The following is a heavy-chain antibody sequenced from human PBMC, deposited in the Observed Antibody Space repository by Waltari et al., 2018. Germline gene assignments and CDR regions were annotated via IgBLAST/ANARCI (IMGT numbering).Heavy chain of an antibody. CDR1: GYSFTSYW. CDR3: ARLEKGADDFWSGYLHPGGMDV. V-gene: IGHV5-51*03. Sequence: EVQLVQSGAEVKKPGESLKISCKGSGYSFTSYWIGWVRQMPGKGLEWKGIIYPGDSDTRYSPSFQGQVTISADKSISTAYLQWSSLKASDTAMYYCARLEKGADDFWSGYLHPGGMDVWGQGTTVTVSS. D-gene: IGHD3-3*01. J-gene: IGHJ6*02. CDR2: IYPGDSDT.